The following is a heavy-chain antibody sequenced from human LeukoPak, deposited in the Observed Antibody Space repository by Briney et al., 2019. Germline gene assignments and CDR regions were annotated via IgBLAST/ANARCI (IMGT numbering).Heavy chain of an antibody. Sequence: GGSLRLSCAASGFTFSSYTMSWVRQAPGKGLGLVSAISGSGDSTYYADSVKGRFTISRDNSKNTLFLQMNSLRAGDTAVYYCARGVIAAAGFFDFWGQGALVTVSS. CDR3: ARGVIAAAGFFDF. J-gene: IGHJ4*02. V-gene: IGHV3-23*01. D-gene: IGHD6-13*01. CDR2: ISGSGDST. CDR1: GFTFSSYT.